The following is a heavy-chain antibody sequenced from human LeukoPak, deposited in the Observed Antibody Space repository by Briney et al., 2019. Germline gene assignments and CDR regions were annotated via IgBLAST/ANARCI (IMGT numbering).Heavy chain of an antibody. CDR3: ARSHYYGSGSCYNFDP. CDR1: GYTFTSYD. V-gene: IGHV1-8*01. J-gene: IGHJ5*02. D-gene: IGHD3-10*01. CDR2: MNPNSGNT. Sequence: GASVKVSCKASGYTFTSYDINWVRQATGQGLEWMGWMNPNSGNTGYAQKFQGRVTMTRNTSISTAYMELSSLRSEDTAVYYCARSHYYGSGSCYNFDPWGQGTLVTVSS.